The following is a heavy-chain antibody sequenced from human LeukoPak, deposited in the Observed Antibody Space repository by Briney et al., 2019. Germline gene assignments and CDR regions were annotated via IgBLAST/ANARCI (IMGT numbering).Heavy chain of an antibody. CDR3: ARDGRGWFDP. J-gene: IGHJ5*02. CDR1: AYSLSSGYY. V-gene: IGHV4-38-2*02. D-gene: IGHD2-15*01. Sequence: PSETLSLTCTLSAYSLSSGYYWGCIRQPPGKGLEWIRSIYHSGSTYYNPSLKSRVTISVDTSKNQFSLKLSSVTAADTAVYYCARDGRGWFDPWGQGTLVTVSS. CDR2: IYHSGST.